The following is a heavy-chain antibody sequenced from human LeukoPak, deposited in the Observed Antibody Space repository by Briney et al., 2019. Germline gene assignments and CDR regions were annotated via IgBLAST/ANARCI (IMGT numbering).Heavy chain of an antibody. CDR3: AKDGQIAAAAYYFDY. CDR2: IASDGRDK. J-gene: IGHJ4*02. CDR1: GFTFSRYG. D-gene: IGHD6-13*01. Sequence: GGSLRLSCAASGFTFSRYGMHWVRQAPGKGLEWVAVIASDGRDKKYVDSVKGRFTISRENSKNTLYLQMNSLRAEDTAVYYCAKDGQIAAAAYYFDYWGQGTLVTVSS. V-gene: IGHV3-30*18.